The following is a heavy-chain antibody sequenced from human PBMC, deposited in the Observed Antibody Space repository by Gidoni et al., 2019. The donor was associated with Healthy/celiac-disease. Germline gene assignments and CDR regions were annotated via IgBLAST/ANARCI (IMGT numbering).Heavy chain of an antibody. CDR3: ARVSGWYPGYFDY. CDR2: INHSGST. D-gene: IGHD6-19*01. V-gene: IGHV4-34*01. J-gene: IGHJ4*02. Sequence: QVQLQQWGAGLLKPSETLSLTCAVYVGSFSGYYWSWIRQPPGKGLEWIGEINHSGSTNYNPSLKSRVTISVDTSKNQFSLKLSSVTAADTAVYYCARVSGWYPGYFDYWGQGTLVTVSS. CDR1: VGSFSGYY.